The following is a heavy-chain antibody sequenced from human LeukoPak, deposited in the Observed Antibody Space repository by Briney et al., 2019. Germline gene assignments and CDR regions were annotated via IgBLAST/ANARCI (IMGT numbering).Heavy chain of an antibody. CDR2: IRYDGDNK. CDR3: AKMGGNSWVDY. V-gene: IGHV3-30*02. CDR1: GFTFSSYG. J-gene: IGHJ4*02. D-gene: IGHD5-18*01. Sequence: GGSLRLSCAASGFTFSSYGMHWVRQAPGKGLEWVAFIRYDGDNKYYADSVKGRFTISRDKSKNTLYLQMNSLRAEDTAVYYCAKMGGNSWVDYWGQGTLVTVSS.